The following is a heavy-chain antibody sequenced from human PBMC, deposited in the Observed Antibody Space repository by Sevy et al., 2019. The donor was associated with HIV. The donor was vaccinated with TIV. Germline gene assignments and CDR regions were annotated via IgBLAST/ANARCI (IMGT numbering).Heavy chain of an antibody. CDR1: GFTFSNYD. CDR3: ARALDYYDTGGLYY. D-gene: IGHD3-22*01. V-gene: IGHV3-21*01. Sequence: GGSLRLSCAASGFTFSNYDMNWVRQAPGKGLEWVSYISSGSSYIYYADSLKGRVTISRDNANNSLFLQLNSLRAEETAVYYCARALDYYDTGGLYYWGQGALVTVSS. CDR2: ISSGSSYI. J-gene: IGHJ4*02.